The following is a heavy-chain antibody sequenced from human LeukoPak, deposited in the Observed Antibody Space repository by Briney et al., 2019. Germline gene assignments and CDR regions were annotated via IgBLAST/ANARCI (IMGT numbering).Heavy chain of an antibody. CDR3: TRGYYRVDF. V-gene: IGHV3-21*01. Sequence: PGGSLRLSCAASGFTFNSYTMTWVRQAPGKGLEWVSSTSSSGSYKYYADSVKGRFTISRDNAKNSLYLQMNSLRAEDTAVYYCTRGYYRVDFWGQGTLVTVSS. D-gene: IGHD2-15*01. CDR2: TSSSGSYK. J-gene: IGHJ4*02. CDR1: GFTFNSYT.